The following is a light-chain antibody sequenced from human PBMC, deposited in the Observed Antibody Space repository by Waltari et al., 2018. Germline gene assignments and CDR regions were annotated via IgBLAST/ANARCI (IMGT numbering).Light chain of an antibody. CDR2: DTS. CDR3: QQYNNWPPLYT. Sequence: EIVMTQSPATLSMSPGERATLSCRASQSISTNLAWYQRRPGQAPRLLLYDTSTRATGIPVKFSGSGSGTEFTLTISDLQPEDFAVYYCQQYNNWPPLYTFGQGTKLDIK. J-gene: IGKJ2*01. CDR1: QSISTN. V-gene: IGKV3-15*01.